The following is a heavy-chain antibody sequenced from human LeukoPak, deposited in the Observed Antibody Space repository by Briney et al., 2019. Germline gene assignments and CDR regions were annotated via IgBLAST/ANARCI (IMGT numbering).Heavy chain of an antibody. Sequence: GGSLRLSCAASGFTFSNFSMNWVRQAPGKGLEWVSYISSSSSYIYYADSVRGRFTISRDNAKNSLYLQMNSLRAEDTAVYYCARDAVGATAGMDVWGQGTTVTVSS. V-gene: IGHV3-21*01. CDR2: ISSSSSYI. J-gene: IGHJ6*02. CDR3: ARDAVGATAGMDV. CDR1: GFTFSNFS. D-gene: IGHD1-26*01.